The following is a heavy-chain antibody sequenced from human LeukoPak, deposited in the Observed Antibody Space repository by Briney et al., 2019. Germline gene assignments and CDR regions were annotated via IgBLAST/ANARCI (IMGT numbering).Heavy chain of an antibody. CDR1: GFTVSSNY. D-gene: IGHD1-26*01. J-gene: IGHJ3*02. CDR2: IYSGGST. CDR3: AREGGSYSRAFDI. V-gene: IGHV3-66*01. Sequence: GGSLRLSCAASGFTVSSNYMSWVRQAPGKGLEWVSVIYSGGSTYYADSVKGRFTISRDNSKNTLYLQMNILRAEDTAVYYCAREGGSYSRAFDIWGQGTMVTVSS.